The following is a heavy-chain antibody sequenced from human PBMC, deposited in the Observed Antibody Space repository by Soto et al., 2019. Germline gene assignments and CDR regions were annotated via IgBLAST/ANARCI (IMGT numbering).Heavy chain of an antibody. CDR2: ILYSGST. CDR3: ARLGSSGWYQGSYFDY. V-gene: IGHV4-39*01. D-gene: IGHD6-19*01. Sequence: QLQLQESGPGLVKPSETLSLTCIVSGGSITRNNHYWGWIRQSPGKGLEWIGSILYSGSTNYNPSLKSRVTLSVETSKNPCCLKMSSVTAADTALYYCARLGSSGWYQGSYFDYWGQGTLVTVSS. CDR1: GGSITRNNHY. J-gene: IGHJ4*02.